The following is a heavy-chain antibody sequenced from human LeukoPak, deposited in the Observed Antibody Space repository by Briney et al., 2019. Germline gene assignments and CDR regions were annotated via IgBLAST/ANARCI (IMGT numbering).Heavy chain of an antibody. J-gene: IGHJ4*02. CDR3: ARDHGSGSPDDY. CDR1: GGSISSYY. CDR2: INHSGST. V-gene: IGHV4-34*01. D-gene: IGHD3-10*01. Sequence: PSETLSLTCTVSGGSISSYYWSWIRQPPGKGLEWIGEINHSGSTNYNPSLKSRVTISVDTSKNQFSLKQSSVTAADTAVYYCARDHGSGSPDDYWGQGTLVTVSS.